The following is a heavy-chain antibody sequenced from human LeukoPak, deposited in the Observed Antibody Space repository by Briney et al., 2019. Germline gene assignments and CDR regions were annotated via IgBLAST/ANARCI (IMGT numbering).Heavy chain of an antibody. CDR2: MYYSGST. CDR1: GGSISSYY. CDR3: ARVGDGYTCED. J-gene: IGHJ4*02. D-gene: IGHD5-24*01. V-gene: IGHV4-59*01. Sequence: PSETLSLTCTVSGGSISSYYWSWIRQPPGKGLEWIGYMYYSGSTNYNPSLKSRVTISVDTSKNQFSLKLSSVTAADTAVYYCARVGDGYTCEDWGQGTLVTVSS.